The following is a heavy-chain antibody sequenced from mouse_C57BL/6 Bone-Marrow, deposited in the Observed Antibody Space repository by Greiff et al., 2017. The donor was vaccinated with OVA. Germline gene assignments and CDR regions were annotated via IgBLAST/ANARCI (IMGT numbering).Heavy chain of an antibody. CDR2: IYPRDGST. Sequence: QVQLQQSDAELVKPGASVKISCKVSGYTFTDHTIPWMKQRPEQGLEWIGYIYPRDGSTKYNEKFKGKATLTADKSSSTAYMQLSSLTSEDSAVYYCARGEDGNYWYFDVWGTGTTVTVSS. D-gene: IGHD2-1*01. J-gene: IGHJ1*03. CDR3: ARGEDGNYWYFDV. V-gene: IGHV1-78*01. CDR1: GYTFTDHT.